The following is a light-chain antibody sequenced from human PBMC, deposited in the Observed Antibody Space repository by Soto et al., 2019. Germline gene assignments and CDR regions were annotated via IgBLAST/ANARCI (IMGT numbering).Light chain of an antibody. Sequence: QSALAQPASVSGSPGQSITISCSGSSIDVGDNNYVSWYQHHPGKAPKLIIYEVSNRPSGVSNRFSGSSSDNTASLTISGLQAEDEADYYCSSYTSSSTPVVFGGGTKLTVL. CDR3: SSYTSSSTPVV. V-gene: IGLV2-14*01. CDR2: EVS. J-gene: IGLJ2*01. CDR1: SIDVGDNNY.